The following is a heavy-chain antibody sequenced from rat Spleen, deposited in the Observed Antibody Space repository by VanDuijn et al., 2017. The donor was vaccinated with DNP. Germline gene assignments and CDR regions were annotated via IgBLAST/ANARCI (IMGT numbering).Heavy chain of an antibody. CDR3: ARADYPPFDY. J-gene: IGHJ2*01. D-gene: IGHD3-8*01. CDR2: ISSSGDST. V-gene: IGHV5-25*01. Sequence: EVQLVESGGGLVQPGRSLKLSCAASGFIFSNYEMAWVRQAPTKGLEWVASISSSGDSTYYRDSVKGRFTISRDNAKSTLYLQMDSLRSEDTATYYCARADYPPFDYWGQGVMVPVSS. CDR1: GFIFSNYE.